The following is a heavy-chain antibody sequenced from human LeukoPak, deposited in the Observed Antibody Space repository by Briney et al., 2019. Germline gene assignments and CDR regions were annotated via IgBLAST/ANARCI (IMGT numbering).Heavy chain of an antibody. CDR1: GFTFDDYA. Sequence: GRSLRLSCAASGFTFDDYAMHWVRQAPGKGLEWVSGISWNSGSIGYADSVKGRFTISRDNSKNTLYLQMNSLRAEDTAVYYCAREGFPDAFDIWGQGTMVTVSS. J-gene: IGHJ3*02. CDR3: AREGFPDAFDI. CDR2: ISWNSGSI. D-gene: IGHD2-15*01. V-gene: IGHV3-9*01.